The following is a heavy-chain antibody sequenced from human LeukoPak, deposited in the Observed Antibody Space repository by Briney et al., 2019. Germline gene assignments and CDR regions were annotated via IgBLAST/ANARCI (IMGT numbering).Heavy chain of an antibody. CDR1: GFTFSSYA. CDR2: ISSNGGST. J-gene: IGHJ6*03. D-gene: IGHD3-3*01. Sequence: GGSLRLSCAASGFTFSSYAMHWVRQAPGKGLEYVSAISSNGGSTYYANSVKGRFTISRDNSKNTLYLQMGSLRAEDMAVYYCAKDFFYDFWRGSRSYYYMDGWGKGTTVTVSS. CDR3: AKDFFYDFWRGSRSYYYMDG. V-gene: IGHV3-64*01.